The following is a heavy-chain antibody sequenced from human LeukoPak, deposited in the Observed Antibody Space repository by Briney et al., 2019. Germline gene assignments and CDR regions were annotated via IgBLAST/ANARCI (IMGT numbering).Heavy chain of an antibody. CDR3: ARDGNKKLGFDS. V-gene: IGHV3-7*01. D-gene: IGHD2/OR15-2a*01. J-gene: IGHJ4*02. CDR2: IKQDGSDK. CDR1: GFTFSSNW. Sequence: PGGSQRLSCAASGFTFSSNWMSWVRQAPGKGLEWVANIKQDGSDKQYVDSVKGRFTISRDNAKNSLSLQMNSLRAEDTAIYYCARDGNKKLGFDSWGQGTLVTVSS.